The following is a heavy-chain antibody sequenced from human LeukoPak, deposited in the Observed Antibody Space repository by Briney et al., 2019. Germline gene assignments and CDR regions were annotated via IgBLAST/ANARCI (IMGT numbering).Heavy chain of an antibody. CDR3: ARDILTGYYTPDYYYYMDV. CDR1: GGTFSSYA. D-gene: IGHD3-9*01. CDR2: IIPIFGTA. J-gene: IGHJ6*03. V-gene: IGHV1-69*05. Sequence: SVKVSCKASGGTFSSYAISWVRQAPGQGLEWMGRIIPIFGTANYAQKFQGRVTITTDESTSTAYMELSSLRSEDTAVYYCARDILTGYYTPDYYYYMDVWGKGTTGTVSS.